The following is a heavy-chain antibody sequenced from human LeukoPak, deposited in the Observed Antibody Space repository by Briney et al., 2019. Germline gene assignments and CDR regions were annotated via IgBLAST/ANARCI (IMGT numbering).Heavy chain of an antibody. CDR1: GFTFSSYS. J-gene: IGHJ4*02. V-gene: IGHV3-48*01. D-gene: IGHD3-22*01. CDR3: ARGTHYYDSSGYYYGDY. CDR2: ISSSSSTI. Sequence: PGGSLRLSCAASGFTFSSYSMNWVRQAPGKGLEWVSYISSSSSTIYYADSVKGRFTISRDNAKNSLSLQMSSLRAEDTDVYYCARGTHYYDSSGYYYGDYWGQGTLVTVSS.